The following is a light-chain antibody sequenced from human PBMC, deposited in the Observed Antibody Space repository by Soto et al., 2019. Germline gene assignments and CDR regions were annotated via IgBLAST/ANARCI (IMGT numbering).Light chain of an antibody. CDR3: SSYTSSSTEV. V-gene: IGLV2-14*01. J-gene: IGLJ1*01. CDR1: SRDVGGYNY. CDR2: DVS. Sequence: SAPTQPASLSGAPGPSVTISCTGTSRDVGGYNYVSWYQQHPGKAPKLMIYDVSNRPSGVSNRFSGSKSGNTASLTISGLQAEDEADYYCSSYTSSSTEVFGTGTKVTVL.